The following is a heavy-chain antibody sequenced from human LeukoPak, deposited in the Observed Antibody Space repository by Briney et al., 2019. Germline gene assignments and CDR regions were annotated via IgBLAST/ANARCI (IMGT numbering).Heavy chain of an antibody. CDR3: AKSTGYSSSWPFDY. V-gene: IGHV3-23*01. J-gene: IGHJ4*02. CDR2: ISGSGGST. D-gene: IGHD6-13*01. CDR1: GFTFSSYW. Sequence: GGSLRLSCAASGFTFSSYWMSWVRQAPGKGLEWVSAISGSGGSTYYADSVKGRFTISRDNSKNTLYLQMNSLRAEDTAVYYCAKSTGYSSSWPFDYWGQGTLVTVSS.